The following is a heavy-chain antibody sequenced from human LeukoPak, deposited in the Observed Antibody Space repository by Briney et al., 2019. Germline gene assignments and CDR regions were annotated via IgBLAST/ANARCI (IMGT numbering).Heavy chain of an antibody. CDR2: IKQDGSEK. D-gene: IGHD6-13*01. CDR1: GFTFSSYW. V-gene: IGHV3-7*01. CDR3: ANTKRFEAAAGPAEYFQH. J-gene: IGHJ1*01. Sequence: GGSLRLSCVVSGFTFSSYWMSWVRQAPGKGLEWVANIKQDGSEKYYADSVKGRFTISRDNSKNTLYLQMNSLRAEDTAVYYCANTKRFEAAAGPAEYFQHWGQGTLVTVSS.